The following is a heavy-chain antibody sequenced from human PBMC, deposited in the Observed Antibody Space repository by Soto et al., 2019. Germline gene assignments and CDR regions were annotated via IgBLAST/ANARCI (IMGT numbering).Heavy chain of an antibody. D-gene: IGHD6-6*01. J-gene: IGHJ4*02. CDR2: ISYDGRNK. V-gene: IGHV3-30-3*01. Sequence: QVQLVESGGGVVQPGRSLRLSCAASGFTFSSYPMHWVRQAPGKGLEWVAVISYDGRNKYYVDSVKGRFTISRDNSENTLYLQMNSLRAEDRAAYYCATHYSSSGGFYWGQGTLVTVSP. CDR1: GFTFSSYP. CDR3: ATHYSSSGGFY.